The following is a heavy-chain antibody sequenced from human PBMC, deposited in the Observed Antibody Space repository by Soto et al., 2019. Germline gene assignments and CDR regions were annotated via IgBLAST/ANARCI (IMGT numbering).Heavy chain of an antibody. D-gene: IGHD1-26*01. V-gene: IGHV3-15*01. J-gene: IGHJ4*02. CDR1: GFSFNTSW. CDR3: TTDPRWELLVDRDY. Sequence: PGVSLRLSFAASGFSFNTSWMSWVRQAPGKGLDWVGRIRSKSDGGGATDYAAPVKGRFTISRDDSKYTLYLQMNSPKTEDTGVYYCTTDPRWELLVDRDYWGPGTLVTVSS. CDR2: IRSKSDGGGAT.